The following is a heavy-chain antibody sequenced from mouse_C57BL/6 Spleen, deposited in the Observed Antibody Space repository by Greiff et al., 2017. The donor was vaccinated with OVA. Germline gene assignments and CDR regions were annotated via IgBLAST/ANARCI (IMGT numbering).Heavy chain of an antibody. D-gene: IGHD2-5*01. V-gene: IGHV1-64*01. CDR2: IHPNSGST. CDR3: ARGRNSNYGGVFDY. CDR1: GYTFTSYW. J-gene: IGHJ2*01. Sequence: QVQLQQSGAELVKPGASVKLSCKASGYTFTSYWMHWVKQRPGQGLEWIGMIHPNSGSTNYNEKFKSKATLTVDKSSSTAYMQLSSLTSEDSAVYYCARGRNSNYGGVFDYWGQGTTLTVSS.